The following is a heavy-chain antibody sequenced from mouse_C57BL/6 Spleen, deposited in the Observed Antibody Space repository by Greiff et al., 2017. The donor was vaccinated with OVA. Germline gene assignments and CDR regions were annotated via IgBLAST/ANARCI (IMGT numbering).Heavy chain of an antibody. D-gene: IGHD4-1*02. Sequence: QVQLQQPGAELVKPGASVKLSCKASGYTFPSYWMHWVKQRPGQGLEWIGMIHPNSGSTNYNEKFKSKATLTVDKSSSTAYMQLSSLTSEDSAVYYCARYPTGTGGYYFDYWGQGTTRTVSS. CDR3: ARYPTGTGGYYFDY. CDR1: GYTFPSYW. CDR2: IHPNSGST. J-gene: IGHJ2*01. V-gene: IGHV1-64*01.